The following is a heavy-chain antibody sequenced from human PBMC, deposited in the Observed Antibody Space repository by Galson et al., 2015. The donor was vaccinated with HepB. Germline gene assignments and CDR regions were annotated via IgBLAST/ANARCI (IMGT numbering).Heavy chain of an antibody. Sequence: SVKVSCKASGYTFTTFYMHWVRQAPGQGLEWMGIINADDGTTNYAQKFQGRLTLTRDTSTNTVYMDLTNLRSEDTAVYYCVRGVAVAGPGPDYWGQGTLVAVSS. CDR2: INADDGTT. V-gene: IGHV1-46*03. CDR3: VRGVAVAGPGPDY. D-gene: IGHD6-19*01. J-gene: IGHJ4*01. CDR1: GYTFTTFY.